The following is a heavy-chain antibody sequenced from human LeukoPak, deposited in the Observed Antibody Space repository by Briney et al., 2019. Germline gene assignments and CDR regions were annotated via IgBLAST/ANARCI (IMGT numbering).Heavy chain of an antibody. CDR3: AKVGTLAVTTEPHFDY. Sequence: GGSLRLSCAASGFTFSSYGMHWVRQAPGMGLEWVAVISFDGSNKYYADSVKGRFTISRDNSKNTLYLQMNSLRAEDTAVYYCAKVGTLAVTTEPHFDYWGQGTLVTVSS. V-gene: IGHV3-30*18. CDR2: ISFDGSNK. CDR1: GFTFSSYG. D-gene: IGHD4-17*01. J-gene: IGHJ4*02.